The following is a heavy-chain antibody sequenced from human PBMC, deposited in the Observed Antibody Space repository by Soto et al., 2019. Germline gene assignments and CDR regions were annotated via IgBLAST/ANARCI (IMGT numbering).Heavy chain of an antibody. J-gene: IGHJ4*02. CDR1: GGSISNHY. CDR3: TRANWYSEY. CDR2: MYNNGNT. V-gene: IGHV4-59*11. D-gene: IGHD7-27*01. Sequence: QVQLQESGPGLVKPSETLSLTCSVSGGSISNHYWSWIRQPPGKGLDWIGYMYNNGNTNYNPSLKSRVTMSVDTSRNQISLKLTTVTAADTALYYCTRANWYSEYWGQGTLVTVSS.